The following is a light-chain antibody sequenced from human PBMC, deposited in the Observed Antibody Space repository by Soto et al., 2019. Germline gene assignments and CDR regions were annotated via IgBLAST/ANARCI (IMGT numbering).Light chain of an antibody. J-gene: IGKJ1*01. V-gene: IGKV3-11*01. Sequence: EIVLTQSPATLALSPVDGATLSCRASQSITKFLAWYQPRPGQPPRLLIYEASEMASGVTARFSGSGSGTDFTLTISSLEPESFDSYYCQQSLTGPWTFGQGTRVEI. CDR2: EAS. CDR1: QSITKF. CDR3: QQSLTGPWT.